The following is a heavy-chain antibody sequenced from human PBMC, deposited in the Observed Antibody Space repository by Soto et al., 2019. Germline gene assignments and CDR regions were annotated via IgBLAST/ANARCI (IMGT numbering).Heavy chain of an antibody. CDR3: ARDLYSYGPSGDY. CDR2: ISWNSGTI. J-gene: IGHJ4*02. V-gene: IGHV3-9*01. D-gene: IGHD5-18*01. Sequence: GGSLRLSCAASGFSFDDYAMHWVRQAPGKGLEWVSGISWNSGTIDYADSVKGRFTISRDNAKNSLYLQMNSLRDEDTAVYYCARDLYSYGPSGDYWGQGTPVTVSS. CDR1: GFSFDDYA.